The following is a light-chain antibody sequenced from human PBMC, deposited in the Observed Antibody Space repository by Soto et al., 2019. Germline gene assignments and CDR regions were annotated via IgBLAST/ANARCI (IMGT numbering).Light chain of an antibody. CDR2: EVS. CDR3: SSYTSSSTRV. V-gene: IGLV2-8*01. J-gene: IGLJ1*01. CDR1: SSDVGAYDY. Sequence: QSALTQPPSASGSPGQSVTISCTGTSSDVGAYDYVSWYQQHPGKAPKLMIFEVSQRPSGVPDRFSGSKSGNTASLTISGLQAEDEADYYCSSYTSSSTRVFGTGTKLTVL.